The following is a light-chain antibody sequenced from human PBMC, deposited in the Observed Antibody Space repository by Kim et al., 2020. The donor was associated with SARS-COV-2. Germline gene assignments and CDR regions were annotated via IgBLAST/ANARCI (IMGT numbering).Light chain of an antibody. V-gene: IGKV4-1*01. CDR3: QQYYSSPPR. Sequence: TRNSNSSQNIIYKYNNQKVLTWYQQTPGHPPNDRIYCASTREYGVPNRFSGSGYETDFTLTINCLQAEDVAVYYCQQYYSSPPRFCHWNKLDI. CDR1: QNIIYKYNNQKV. CDR2: CAS. J-gene: IGKJ2*03.